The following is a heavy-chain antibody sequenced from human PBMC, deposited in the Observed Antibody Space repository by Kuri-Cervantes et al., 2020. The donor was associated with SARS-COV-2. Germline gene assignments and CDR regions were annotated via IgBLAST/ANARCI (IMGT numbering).Heavy chain of an antibody. V-gene: IGHV3-7*01. CDR1: GFTFSSYW. CDR3: ARVVYSSYPGGLRV. J-gene: IGHJ6*04. D-gene: IGHD6-6*01. Sequence: ETLSLTCAASGFTFSSYWMSWVRQAPGKGLEWVANIKQDGSEKYYVDSVKGRFTISRDNAKNSLYLQMNSLRAEDTAVYYCARVVYSSYPGGLRVWGKGTTVIVSS. CDR2: IKQDGSEK.